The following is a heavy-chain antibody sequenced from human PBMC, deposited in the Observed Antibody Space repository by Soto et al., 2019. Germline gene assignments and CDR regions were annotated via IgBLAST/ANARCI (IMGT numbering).Heavy chain of an antibody. V-gene: IGHV3-74*02. CDR3: AGVPPGRAWAGATDF. D-gene: IGHD1-26*01. Sequence: EVQLVESGGGLVQPGGSLRLSCAASGFTFSSYWMHWVRQAPGKGLLWVSRINTDGSSTSYADSVKGRFTISRDNAENTADPEMKLQRVVDTVIDDCAGVPPGRAWAGATDFLGHATLVTVSS. J-gene: IGHJ4*01. CDR2: INTDGSST. CDR1: GFTFSSYW.